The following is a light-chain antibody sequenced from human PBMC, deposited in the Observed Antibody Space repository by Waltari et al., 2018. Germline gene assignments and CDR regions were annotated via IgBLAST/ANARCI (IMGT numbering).Light chain of an antibody. CDR1: SSDVGGYNY. CDR2: EVS. V-gene: IGLV2-8*01. J-gene: IGLJ1*01. CDR3: SSYAGSKYV. Sequence: QSALTQPPSASGSPGQSVTISCPGTSSDVGGYNYVSWYQQHPGKAPKLMIYEVSQRPSGVPDRFSGSKSGNTASLTVSGLQADDEADYYCSSYAGSKYVFGTGTKVTVL.